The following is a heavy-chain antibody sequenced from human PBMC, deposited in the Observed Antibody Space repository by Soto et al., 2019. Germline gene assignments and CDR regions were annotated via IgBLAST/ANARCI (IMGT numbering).Heavy chain of an antibody. Sequence: SVKVSCKASGGTFSSYTISWVRQAPGQGLEWMGRIIPILGIANYAQKFQGRVTITADKSTSTAYMELSSLRSEDTAVYYCARDPHYYGSGITFDPWGQGALVTVSS. CDR2: IIPILGIA. CDR3: ARDPHYYGSGITFDP. D-gene: IGHD3-10*01. J-gene: IGHJ5*02. V-gene: IGHV1-69*04. CDR1: GGTFSSYT.